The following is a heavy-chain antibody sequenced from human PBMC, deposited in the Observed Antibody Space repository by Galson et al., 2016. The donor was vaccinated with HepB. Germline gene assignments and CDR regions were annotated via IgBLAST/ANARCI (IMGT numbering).Heavy chain of an antibody. CDR2: VYRGGST. J-gene: IGHJ4*02. D-gene: IGHD6-13*01. CDR3: ARDAPYSRAFK. V-gene: IGHV3-53*01. CDR1: GFTFSSYA. Sequence: SLRLSCAASGFTFSSYAMSWVRQAPGKGLEWVSVVYRGGSTYYADSVKGRFTISRDNSKNTLYLQMNSLRAEDTAVYYCARDAPYSRAFKWGQGTLVTVSS.